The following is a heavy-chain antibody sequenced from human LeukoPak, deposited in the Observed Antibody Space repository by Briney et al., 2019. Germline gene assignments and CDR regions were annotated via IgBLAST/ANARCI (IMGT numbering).Heavy chain of an antibody. CDR3: ARVLYDFWSGYYKGGSSSWYPVGAFDI. D-gene: IGHD3-3*01. V-gene: IGHV1-69*04. J-gene: IGHJ3*02. CDR2: IIPILGIA. CDR1: GYTFIGYY. Sequence: ASVKVSCKASGYTFIGYYMHWVRQAPGQGLEWMGRIIPILGIANYAQKFQGRVTITADKSTSTAYMELSSLRSEDTAVYYCARVLYDFWSGYYKGGSSSWYPVGAFDIWGQGTMVTVSS.